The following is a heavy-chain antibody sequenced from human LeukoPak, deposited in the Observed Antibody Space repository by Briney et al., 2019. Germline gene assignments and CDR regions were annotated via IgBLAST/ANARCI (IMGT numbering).Heavy chain of an antibody. V-gene: IGHV4-38-2*02. J-gene: IGHJ6*03. CDR2: INHSGST. Sequence: SETLSLTCTVSGYSISSGYYWSWIRQPPGKGLEWIGEINHSGSTNYNPSLKSRVTISVDTSKNQFSLKLSSVTAADTAVYYCARRLYYYYYYMDVWGKGTTVTISS. CDR1: GYSISSGYY. D-gene: IGHD6-25*01. CDR3: ARRLYYYYYYMDV.